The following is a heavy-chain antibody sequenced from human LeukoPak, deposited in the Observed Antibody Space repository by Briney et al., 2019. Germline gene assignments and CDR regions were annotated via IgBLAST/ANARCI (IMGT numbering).Heavy chain of an antibody. J-gene: IGHJ4*02. CDR1: GFTFSSYW. V-gene: IGHV3-7*01. Sequence: PGGSLRLSCAASGFTFSSYWMSWVRQAPGKGLEWVANIKQDGSEKYYVDSVKGRITISRDNAKNSLYLQMNSLRAEDTAVYYCARGGIAAAVDYWGQGTLVTVSS. D-gene: IGHD6-13*01. CDR3: ARGGIAAAVDY. CDR2: IKQDGSEK.